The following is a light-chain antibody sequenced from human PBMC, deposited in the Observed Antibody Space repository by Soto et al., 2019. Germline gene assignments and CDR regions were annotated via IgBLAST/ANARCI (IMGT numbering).Light chain of an antibody. J-gene: IGLJ1*01. V-gene: IGLV2-23*01. CDR2: EGI. CDR3: GSYVGATTYV. CDR1: SNTIGGYNV. Sequence: QSAPTQPASVSGSPGQSITISCTGTSNTIGGYNVVSWYPQHPGSAPKVIIYEGIKRPSGASTCFSGSFSGSTAALTIFWLQAEDETDYYCGSYVGATTYVFGTGTKVTAL.